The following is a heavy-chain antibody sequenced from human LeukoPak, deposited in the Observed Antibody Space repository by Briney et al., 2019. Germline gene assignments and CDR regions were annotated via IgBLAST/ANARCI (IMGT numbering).Heavy chain of an antibody. D-gene: IGHD5-18*01. Sequence: HAGGSLRLSCAASGFTVSSIYMSWVRQAPGKGLEWVSVIYSGGSTYYADSVKGRFTISRDNSKNTLYLQMNSLRAEDTAVYYCARAGDTAMVSTFDYWGQGTLVTVSS. V-gene: IGHV3-53*01. CDR2: IYSGGST. J-gene: IGHJ4*02. CDR1: GFTVSSIY. CDR3: ARAGDTAMVSTFDY.